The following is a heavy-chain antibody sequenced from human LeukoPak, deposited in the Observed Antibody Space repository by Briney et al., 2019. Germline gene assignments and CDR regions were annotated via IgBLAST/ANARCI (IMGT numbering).Heavy chain of an antibody. Sequence: SQTLSLTCTVSGGSISSGGYYWSWIRRPPGKGLEWIGYIYHSGSTYYNPSLKSRVTISVDRSKNQFSLKLSSVTAADTAVYYCARLSRGSGLFDYWGQGTLVTVSS. V-gene: IGHV4-30-2*01. CDR1: GGSISSGGYY. J-gene: IGHJ4*02. CDR2: IYHSGST. CDR3: ARLSRGSGLFDY. D-gene: IGHD3-10*01.